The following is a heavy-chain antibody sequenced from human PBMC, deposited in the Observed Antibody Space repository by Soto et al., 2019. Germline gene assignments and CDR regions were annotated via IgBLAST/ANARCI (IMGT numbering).Heavy chain of an antibody. CDR1: GYSFTTYN. CDR2: VNPSSGST. CDR3: ARWAPDAFHV. J-gene: IGHJ3*01. Sequence: ASVKVSCKASGYSFTTYNIHWVRQAPGQGLEWMGVVNPSSGSTSYAQKFQGRVTMTRDTSTSTVYMELSSLRSEDAAVYYCARWAPDAFHVWGQ. V-gene: IGHV1-46*01.